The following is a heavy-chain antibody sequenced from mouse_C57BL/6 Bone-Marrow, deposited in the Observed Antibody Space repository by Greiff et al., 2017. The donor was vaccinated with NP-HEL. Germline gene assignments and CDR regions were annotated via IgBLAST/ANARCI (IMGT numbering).Heavy chain of an antibody. V-gene: IGHV5-17*01. CDR1: GITFSDYG. CDR2: ISSGSSTI. CDR3: SGGNLDY. J-gene: IGHJ2*01. Sequence: EVQGVESGGGLVKPGGSLKLSCAASGITFSDYGMHWVRQAPEKGLEWVAYISSGSSTIYYADTVKGRFTISRDNAKNTLFLQMTSLRSEDTAMYYCSGGNLDYWGQGTTLTVSS. D-gene: IGHD2-1*01.